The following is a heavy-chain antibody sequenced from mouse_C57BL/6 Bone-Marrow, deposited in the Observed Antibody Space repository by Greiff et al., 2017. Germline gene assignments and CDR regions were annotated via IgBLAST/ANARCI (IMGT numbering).Heavy chain of an antibody. CDR3: ARTGTDYCDY. D-gene: IGHD4-1*01. CDR1: GYAFTNYL. CDR2: INPGSGGT. J-gene: IGHJ2*01. Sequence: QVQLQQSGAELVRPGTSVKVSCKASGYAFTNYLIEWVKQRPGQGLEWIGVINPGSGGTNYNEKFKGKATLTADKSSSTAYMQLSSLTSEDSAVYFCARTGTDYCDYWGQGTTLTGSS. V-gene: IGHV1-54*01.